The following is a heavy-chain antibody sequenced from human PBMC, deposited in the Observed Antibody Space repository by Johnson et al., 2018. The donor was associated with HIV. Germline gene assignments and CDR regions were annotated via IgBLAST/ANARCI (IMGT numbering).Heavy chain of an antibody. CDR2: ISWNSGSI. CDR1: GFTFDDYA. J-gene: IGHJ3*02. Sequence: VQLVESGGGVVQPGGSLRLSCAASGFTFDDYAMHWVRQAPGKGLEWVSGISWNSGSIGYADSVKGRFTISRDNAKNSLYLQMNRLRAEDTALYYCARVFEWMAKAFDIWGQGTMVTVSS. D-gene: IGHD3-9*01. V-gene: IGHV3-9*01. CDR3: ARVFEWMAKAFDI.